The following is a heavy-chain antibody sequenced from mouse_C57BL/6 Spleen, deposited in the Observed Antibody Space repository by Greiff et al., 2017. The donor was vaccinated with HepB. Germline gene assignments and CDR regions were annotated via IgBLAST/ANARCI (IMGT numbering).Heavy chain of an antibody. CDR1: GYSITSGYY. CDR2: ISYDGSN. CDR3: ARDDYGSSLFAY. V-gene: IGHV3-6*01. Sequence: DVQLQESGPGLVKPSQSLSLPCSFPGYSITSGYYWHWIRQFPGNKLEWMGYISYDGSNNYNPSLKNRISITRDTSKNQFFLKLNSVTTEDTATYYCARDDYGSSLFAYWGQGTLVTVSA. J-gene: IGHJ3*01. D-gene: IGHD1-1*01.